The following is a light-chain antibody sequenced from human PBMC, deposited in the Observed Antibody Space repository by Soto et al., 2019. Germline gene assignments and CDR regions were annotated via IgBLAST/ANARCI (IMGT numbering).Light chain of an antibody. V-gene: IGKV1-39*01. J-gene: IGKJ3*01. CDR1: QTISTY. CDR3: QQSYSIPFT. CDR2: AAS. Sequence: DIQMTQSPSSLSASIGDRVTITCRASQTISTYLHWYHQEPGKAPKLLIFAASSLQTGVPPQFSGSGSGPDFTLTTSSLHPEEFATYFCQQSYSIPFTFGPGTKVDIK.